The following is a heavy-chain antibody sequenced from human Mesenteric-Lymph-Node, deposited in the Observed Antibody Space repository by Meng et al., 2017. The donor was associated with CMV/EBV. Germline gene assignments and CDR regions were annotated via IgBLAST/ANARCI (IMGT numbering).Heavy chain of an antibody. Sequence: SVKVSCKTSGDTFSNYAISWVRQAPGQGLEWMGGIIPALGITNYAQKFLDRVTITADKSTSTAYMELSSLRSEDTAVYYCARVQRGGVDAFDIWGQGTMVTVSS. CDR1: GDTFSNYA. J-gene: IGHJ3*02. V-gene: IGHV1-69*10. D-gene: IGHD3-16*01. CDR3: ARVQRGGVDAFDI. CDR2: IIPALGIT.